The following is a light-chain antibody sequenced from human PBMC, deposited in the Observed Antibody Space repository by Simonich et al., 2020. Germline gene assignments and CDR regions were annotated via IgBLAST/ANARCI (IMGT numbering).Light chain of an antibody. Sequence: DIQMTQSPSSLSASVGDRVTITCQASQDISNYLNWYQQKPGKAPKLLIYDASNLETGVPSRFSGRVSGTDFTFTFSSLQPEDIATYYCQQYDNLRYTFGQGTKLEIK. V-gene: IGKV1-33*01. CDR2: DAS. J-gene: IGKJ2*01. CDR1: QDISNY. CDR3: QQYDNLRYT.